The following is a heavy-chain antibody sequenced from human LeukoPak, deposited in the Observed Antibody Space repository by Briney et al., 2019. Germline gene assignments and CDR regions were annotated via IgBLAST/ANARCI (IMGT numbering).Heavy chain of an antibody. D-gene: IGHD6-13*01. CDR1: GGSISSSSYY. V-gene: IGHV4-39*01. CDR3: ARHVPGAAGILRWFDP. J-gene: IGHJ5*02. CDR2: IYYSGST. Sequence: ASETLSLTCTVSGGSISSSSYYWGWIRQPPGKGLEWIGSIYYSGSTYYNPSLKSRVTISVDTSKNQFPLKLSSVTAAETAVYYCARHVPGAAGILRWFDPWGQGTLVTVSS.